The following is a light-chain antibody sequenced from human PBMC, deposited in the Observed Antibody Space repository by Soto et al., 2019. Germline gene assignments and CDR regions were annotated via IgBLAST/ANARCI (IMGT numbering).Light chain of an antibody. CDR3: AAWDDSLNGHVV. CDR1: SSNIGSNT. J-gene: IGLJ2*01. V-gene: IGLV1-44*01. Sequence: QSALTQPPSASGTPGQRVTISCYGSSSNIGSNTVNWYQQLPGTAPKLLIYSNNQRPSGVPDRFSGSKSGTSASLVISGRQSEDEAYYYCAAWDDSLNGHVVFCGGTKLTVL. CDR2: SNN.